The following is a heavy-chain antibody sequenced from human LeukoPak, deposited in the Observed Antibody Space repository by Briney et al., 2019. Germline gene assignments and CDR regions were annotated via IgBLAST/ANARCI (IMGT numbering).Heavy chain of an antibody. CDR1: GYTFTSYG. CDR2: ISAYNGNT. J-gene: IGHJ4*02. V-gene: IGHV1-18*01. D-gene: IGHD6-19*01. Sequence: GASVKVSCKASGYTFTSYGISWVRPAPGQGLEWMGWISAYNGNTNYAQKLQGRVTMTTDTSTSTAYMELRSLRSDDTAVYYCATVAVAGDLDYWGQGTLVTVSS. CDR3: ATVAVAGDLDY.